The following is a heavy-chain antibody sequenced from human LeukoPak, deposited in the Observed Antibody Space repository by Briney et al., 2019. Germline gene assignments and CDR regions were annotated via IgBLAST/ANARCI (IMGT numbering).Heavy chain of an antibody. Sequence: GGSLRLSCAASGFTFNTYGMHWVRQAPDKGLEWVAFIRYDGADKYYADSVKGRFTISRDNAKNSLYLQMNSLRAEDTAVYYCARSEGIAVAEVDYWGQGTLVTVSS. D-gene: IGHD6-19*01. CDR1: GFTFNTYG. V-gene: IGHV3-30*02. CDR2: IRYDGADK. CDR3: ARSEGIAVAEVDY. J-gene: IGHJ4*02.